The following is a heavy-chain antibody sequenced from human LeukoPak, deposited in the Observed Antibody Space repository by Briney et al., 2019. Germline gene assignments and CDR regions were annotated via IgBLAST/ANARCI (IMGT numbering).Heavy chain of an antibody. Sequence: GGSLRLSCAASGFTFSTYRMSWVRQAPGKGLEWVANIKQDRSEKYYVDSVKGRFTISRDNAKNSLYLQMNSLRAEDTAVYYCARLREIPVFGVVTKSTSYFDYWGQGTLVTVSS. D-gene: IGHD3-3*01. CDR1: GFTFSTYR. J-gene: IGHJ4*02. CDR3: ARLREIPVFGVVTKSTSYFDY. CDR2: IKQDRSEK. V-gene: IGHV3-7*01.